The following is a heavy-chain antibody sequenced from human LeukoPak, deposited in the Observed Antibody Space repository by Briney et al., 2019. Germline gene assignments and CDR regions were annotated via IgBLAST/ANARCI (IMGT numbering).Heavy chain of an antibody. CDR2: INPNSGDT. V-gene: IGHV1-2*06. CDR3: ARDYCGGDCFPDY. Sequence: VASVKVSCTASGYTFTSYGISWVRQAPGQGLEWMGRINPNSGDTNYAQKFQGRVTMTRDTSISTAYMELSRLRSDDTAVYYCARDYCGGDCFPDYWGQGTLVTVSS. J-gene: IGHJ4*02. D-gene: IGHD2-21*02. CDR1: GYTFTSYG.